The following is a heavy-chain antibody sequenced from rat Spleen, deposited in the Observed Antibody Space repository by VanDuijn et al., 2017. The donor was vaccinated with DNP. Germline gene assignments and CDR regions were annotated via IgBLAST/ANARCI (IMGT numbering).Heavy chain of an antibody. CDR3: ARPPYGNYFDY. Sequence: EVKLVESGGGLVQPGRSLKLSCAASGFTFSDYAMAWVRQAPKKGLEWVATISYDGSRTYYRDSVQGRFTISRDNAKSTLYLQMDSLRSEDTATYYCARPPYGNYFDYWGQGVMVTVSS. CDR1: GFTFSDYA. J-gene: IGHJ2*01. CDR2: ISYDGSRT. D-gene: IGHD1-11*01. V-gene: IGHV5-17*01.